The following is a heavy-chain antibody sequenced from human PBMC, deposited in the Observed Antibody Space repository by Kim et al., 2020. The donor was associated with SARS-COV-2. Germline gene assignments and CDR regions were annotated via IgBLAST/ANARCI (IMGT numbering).Heavy chain of an antibody. V-gene: IGHV4-39*01. Sequence: SETLSLTCTVSGGSISSSSYYWGWIRQPPGKGLEWIGSIYYSGSTYYNPSLKSRVTISVDTSKNQFSLKLSSVTAADTAVYYCARHHEISFVFGELSGSFDYWGQGTLVTVSS. CDR1: GGSISSSSYY. D-gene: IGHD3-10*02. J-gene: IGHJ4*02. CDR2: IYYSGST. CDR3: ARHHEISFVFGELSGSFDY.